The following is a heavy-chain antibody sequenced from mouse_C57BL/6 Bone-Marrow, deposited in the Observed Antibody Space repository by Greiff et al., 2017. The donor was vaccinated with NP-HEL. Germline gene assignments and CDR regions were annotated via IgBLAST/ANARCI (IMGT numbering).Heavy chain of an antibody. CDR1: GFSLTSYG. Sequence: VQRVESGPGLVAPSQSLSITCTVSGFSLTSYGVDWVRQPPGKGLEWLGVIWGGGSTNYNSALMSRLSISKDNSKSQVFLKMNSLQTDDTAMYYCAKHEENYDYDGGPWFAYWGQGTLVTVSA. CDR3: AKHEENYDYDGGPWFAY. D-gene: IGHD2-4*01. CDR2: IWGGGST. J-gene: IGHJ3*01. V-gene: IGHV2-9*01.